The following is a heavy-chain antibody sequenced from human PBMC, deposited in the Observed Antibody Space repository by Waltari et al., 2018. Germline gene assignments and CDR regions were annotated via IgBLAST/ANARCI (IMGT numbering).Heavy chain of an antibody. CDR1: GFTFSNYV. D-gene: IGHD6-13*01. J-gene: IGHJ4*02. CDR2: ISGSGGST. Sequence: EVQLLESGGGLVQSGGSLRLSCAASGFTFSNYVMSWVRQAPGKGLEWVSGISGSGGSTYYADSVKGRFTSSRDNSKNTLYLQMKSLRAEDTAVYYCAKGGIDSSQRHFDYWGQGTLITVSS. V-gene: IGHV3-23*01. CDR3: AKGGIDSSQRHFDY.